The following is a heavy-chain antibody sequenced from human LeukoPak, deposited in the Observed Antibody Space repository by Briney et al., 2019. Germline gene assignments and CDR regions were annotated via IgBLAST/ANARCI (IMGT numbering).Heavy chain of an antibody. CDR3: AKGNRVAAAGYYYYGMDV. CDR1: GITFRSDV. CDR2: ISGSGDST. D-gene: IGHD6-13*01. J-gene: IGHJ6*02. Sequence: GGSLRLSCAASGITFRSDVMSWVRQAPGKGLEWVSGISGSGDSTYYADSVEGRFTISRDNSKNTLYLQMNSLRAEDTAVYYCAKGNRVAAAGYYYYGMDVWGQGTTVTVSS. V-gene: IGHV3-23*01.